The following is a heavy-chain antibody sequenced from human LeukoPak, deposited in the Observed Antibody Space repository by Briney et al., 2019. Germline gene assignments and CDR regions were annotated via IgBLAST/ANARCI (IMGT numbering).Heavy chain of an antibody. CDR3: ASIYSGYVY. V-gene: IGHV4-59*01. D-gene: IGHD5-12*01. CDR1: GGSISSYY. CDR2: IYYSGST. Sequence: SETLSLTCTVSGGSISSYYWSWIRQPPGKGLEWIGYIYYSGSTNYNPSLKSRVTISVDTSKNQFSLKLSSVTAADTAVYYCASIYSGYVYWGQGTLVTVSS. J-gene: IGHJ4*02.